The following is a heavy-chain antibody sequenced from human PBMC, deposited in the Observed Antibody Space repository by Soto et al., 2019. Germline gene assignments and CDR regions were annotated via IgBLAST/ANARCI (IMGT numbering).Heavy chain of an antibody. V-gene: IGHV3-30-3*01. D-gene: IGHD4-17*01. J-gene: IGHJ4*02. CDR2: ISYDGTNK. Sequence: QVQLVESGGGVVQPGRSLRLSCVASGFTFSGYAIDWVRQAPGKGLEWMALISYDGTNKYYADSVKGRFTVSRDNSKSALYLQLNSLRPEDTGVYYCARVYGDYILGVEDYWGQGTLVTVSS. CDR3: ARVYGDYILGVEDY. CDR1: GFTFSGYA.